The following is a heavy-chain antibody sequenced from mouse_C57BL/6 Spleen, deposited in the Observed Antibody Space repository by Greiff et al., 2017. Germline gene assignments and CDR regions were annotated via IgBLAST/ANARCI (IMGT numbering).Heavy chain of an antibody. CDR1: GFTFSDYG. CDR3: ARPDGYYYAMDY. V-gene: IGHV5-17*01. CDR2: ISSGSSTI. Sequence: EVQRVESGGGLVKPGGSLKLSCAASGFTFSDYGMHWVRQAPEKGLEWVAYISSGSSTIYYADPVKGRFTISRDNAKNTLFLQMTSLRSEDTAMYYCARPDGYYYAMDYWGQGTSVTVSS. J-gene: IGHJ4*01. D-gene: IGHD2-3*01.